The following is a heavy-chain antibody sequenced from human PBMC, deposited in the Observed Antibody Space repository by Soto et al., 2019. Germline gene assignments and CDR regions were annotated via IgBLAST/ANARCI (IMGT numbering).Heavy chain of an antibody. J-gene: IGHJ6*02. Sequence: KTSETLSLTCAVSGASISRGGSSWSWIRQAPGTGLEWIGYIYHNGITNYNPSLKSRVTISVDKSQNQFSLSLNFVTAADTAVYYCARGLAVRGSYGLDVWGQGTTVTVSS. V-gene: IGHV4-30-2*01. CDR3: ARGLAVRGSYGLDV. CDR1: GASISRGGSS. D-gene: IGHD3-10*01. CDR2: IYHNGIT.